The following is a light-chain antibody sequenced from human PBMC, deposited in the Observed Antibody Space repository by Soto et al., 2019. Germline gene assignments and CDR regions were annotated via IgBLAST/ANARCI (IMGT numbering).Light chain of an antibody. J-gene: IGKJ1*01. Sequence: EIVLTQSPGTLSLSPGERVTLSCRASQSVGSAYLAWYQHKPGQAPRLLIYGASSRATGIPDRISGSGSGTDFTLTISRLEPEDFAVYYCQQYGSSRWTFGQGTKVEAK. V-gene: IGKV3-20*01. CDR1: QSVGSAY. CDR2: GAS. CDR3: QQYGSSRWT.